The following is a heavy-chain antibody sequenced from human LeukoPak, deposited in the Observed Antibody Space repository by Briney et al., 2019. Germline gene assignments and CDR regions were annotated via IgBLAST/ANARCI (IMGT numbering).Heavy chain of an antibody. CDR3: ARARSVTWTFSYFDY. CDR2: VNPNSGGT. D-gene: IGHD4-17*01. V-gene: IGHV1-2*02. J-gene: IGHJ4*02. CDR1: GYTFPGYY. Sequence: GASVKVSCKPSGYTFPGYYLHWVRQAPGQGLEWMGWVNPNSGGTNYAKRFEGRVTMTRDTSISTAYMELSRLTSDDTAVYYCARARSVTWTFSYFDYWGRGTLVTVSS.